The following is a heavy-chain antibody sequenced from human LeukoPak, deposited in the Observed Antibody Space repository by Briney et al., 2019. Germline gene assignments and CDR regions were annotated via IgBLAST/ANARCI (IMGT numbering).Heavy chain of an antibody. CDR1: GFTVSSNY. Sequence: PGGSLRLSCAASGFTVSSNYMSWVRQAPGKGLEWVSLIYSGGSTYYADSVKGRFIISRDNSKNTLYLQMNSLRAEDTAVYYCARWVTVTGPFDYWGQGTLVTASS. J-gene: IGHJ4*02. V-gene: IGHV3-53*01. D-gene: IGHD6-19*01. CDR2: IYSGGST. CDR3: ARWVTVTGPFDY.